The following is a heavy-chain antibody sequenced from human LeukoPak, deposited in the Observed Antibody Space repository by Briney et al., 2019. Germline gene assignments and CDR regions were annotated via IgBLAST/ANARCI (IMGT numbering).Heavy chain of an antibody. J-gene: IGHJ4*02. V-gene: IGHV4-39*01. Sequence: SETLSLTCAVSGASISSNSDDWGWLRQPPGKGLEWIGSIYYRGSTYYNPSLKSRVTISVDTSKNQFYLKLSSVTAADTAVYYCARTRYYYNSRSYGAPYYFDYWGQGTLVTVSS. CDR2: IYYRGST. CDR3: ARTRYYYNSRSYGAPYYFDY. CDR1: GASISSNSDD. D-gene: IGHD3-10*01.